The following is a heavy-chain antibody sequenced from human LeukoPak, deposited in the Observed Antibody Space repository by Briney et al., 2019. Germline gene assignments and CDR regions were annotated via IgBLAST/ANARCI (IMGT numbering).Heavy chain of an antibody. Sequence: PSKTLSPTSTVSGDSVRSYYWSWIRQSPGKGLEWIGYIYYSGGSKYSPSLKSRASVSVDTSQNQVSQTLTSVAAADTAVYYCASGGERGFSYGFETWGQGTLVTVSS. CDR1: GDSVRSYY. D-gene: IGHD5-18*01. V-gene: IGHV4-59*02. J-gene: IGHJ4*02. CDR3: ASGGERGFSYGFET. CDR2: IYYSGGS.